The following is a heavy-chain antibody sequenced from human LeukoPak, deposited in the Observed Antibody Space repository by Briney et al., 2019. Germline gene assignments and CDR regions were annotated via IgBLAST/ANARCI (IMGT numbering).Heavy chain of an antibody. J-gene: IGHJ4*02. D-gene: IGHD4-17*01. CDR1: GFTFSSYA. Sequence: GGSLRLSCAASGFTFSSYAMTWVRQAPGKALEWVSAISGSGSNTYYADSVKGRFTISRDNSKNTLYLLINSLRADDTAVYYCARGNGDYAIHPDYWGQGTLVTVSS. CDR2: ISGSGSNT. CDR3: ARGNGDYAIHPDY. V-gene: IGHV3-23*01.